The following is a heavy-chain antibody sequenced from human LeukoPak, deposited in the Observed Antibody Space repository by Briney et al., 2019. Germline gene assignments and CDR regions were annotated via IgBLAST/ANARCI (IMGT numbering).Heavy chain of an antibody. CDR1: GFTFDDYA. J-gene: IGHJ3*02. CDR3: ASLLLCYGCSSSSDASDI. Sequence: GGSLRLSCAASGFTFDDYAMHWVRQAPGKGLEWVSLISWDGGSTYYIDSVKGRFTISRDNSKNSLYLQMNSLRPEDTAFYYCASLLLCYGCSSSSDASDIWGQGTMVTVSP. D-gene: IGHD6-6*01. CDR2: ISWDGGST. V-gene: IGHV3-43D*03.